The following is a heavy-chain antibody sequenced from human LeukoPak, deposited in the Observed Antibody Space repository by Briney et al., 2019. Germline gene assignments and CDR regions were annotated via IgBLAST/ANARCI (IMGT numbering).Heavy chain of an antibody. V-gene: IGHV4-30-2*01. Sequence: PSQTLSLTCTVSGGSISSGGYYWSWIRQPPGKGLEWIGEINHSGSTNYNPSLKSRVTISVDTSKNQFSLKLSSVTAADTAVYYCARGQITMRKGSGFDIWGQGTMVTVSS. D-gene: IGHD3-22*01. CDR2: INHSGST. CDR1: GGSISSGGYY. CDR3: ARGQITMRKGSGFDI. J-gene: IGHJ3*02.